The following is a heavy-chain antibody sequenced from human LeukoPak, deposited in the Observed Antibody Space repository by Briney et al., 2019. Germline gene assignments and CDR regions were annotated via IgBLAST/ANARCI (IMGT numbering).Heavy chain of an antibody. Sequence: ASVTVSCKASGYTFTSYAMYWVRQAPGQRLEWMGWINAGNGNTKYSQKFQGRVTITRDTSASTAYMELSSLRSEDTAVYYCARDDTAMAAHFDYWGQGTLVTVSS. J-gene: IGHJ4*02. CDR1: GYTFTSYA. D-gene: IGHD5-18*01. CDR3: ARDDTAMAAHFDY. CDR2: INAGNGNT. V-gene: IGHV1-3*01.